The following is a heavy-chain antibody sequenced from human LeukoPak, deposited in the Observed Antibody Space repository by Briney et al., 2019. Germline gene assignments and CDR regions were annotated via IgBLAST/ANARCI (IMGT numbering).Heavy chain of an antibody. D-gene: IGHD2-2*02. CDR1: GFTFSSYD. CDR2: IGTAGDT. CDR3: AKELGIVVPAAILDY. Sequence: PGGSLRLSCAASGFTFSSYDMHWVRQATGKGLEWVSAIGTAGDTYYPGSVKGRFTISRDNSKNTLYLQMNSLRAEDTAVYYCAKELGIVVPAAILDYWGQGTLVTVSS. V-gene: IGHV3-13*01. J-gene: IGHJ4*02.